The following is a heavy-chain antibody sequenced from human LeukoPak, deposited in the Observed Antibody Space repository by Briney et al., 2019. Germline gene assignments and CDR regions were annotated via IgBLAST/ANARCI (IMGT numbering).Heavy chain of an antibody. CDR2: MNRDGSEV. CDR3: ARGIDEWLYLDY. J-gene: IGHJ4*02. CDR1: GFPFAPFW. V-gene: IGHV3-7*04. D-gene: IGHD3-3*01. Sequence: GGSLRLSCAASGFPFAPFWMTWVRQAPGKGPEFVATMNRDGSEVAYGNSVRGRFTISRDNAKTSLYLQMHSLRAEDTAVYYCARGIDEWLYLDYWGQGALVTVSS.